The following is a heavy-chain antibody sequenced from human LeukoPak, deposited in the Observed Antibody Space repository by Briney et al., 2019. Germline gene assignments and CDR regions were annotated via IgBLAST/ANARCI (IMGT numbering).Heavy chain of an antibody. CDR2: IDPNSGGT. CDR1: GYTFTSYY. D-gene: IGHD4-17*01. CDR3: ASAAVYGDPTNPYFDY. V-gene: IGHV1-2*02. J-gene: IGHJ4*02. Sequence: ATVKVSCKASGYTFTSYYMHWVRQAPGQGLEWMGWIDPNSGGTNYAQKFQGRVTMTRDTSINTAFMELSRLRSDDSAVYYCASAAVYGDPTNPYFDYWGQGTLVTVSS.